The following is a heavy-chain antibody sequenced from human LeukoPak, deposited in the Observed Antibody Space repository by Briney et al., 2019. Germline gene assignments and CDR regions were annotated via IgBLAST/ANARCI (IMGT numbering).Heavy chain of an antibody. CDR1: GFTFSDYY. V-gene: IGHV3-11*01. CDR3: ARVFDDVSGDYDSSGYPDY. Sequence: KPGGSLRLSCAASGFTFSDYYMSWIRQAPRKGLEWVSYISSSGSTIYYADSVKGRFTISRDNAKNSLYLQMNSLRAEDTAVYYCARVFDDVSGDYDSSGYPDYWGQGTLVTVSS. D-gene: IGHD3-22*01. CDR2: ISSSGSTI. J-gene: IGHJ4*02.